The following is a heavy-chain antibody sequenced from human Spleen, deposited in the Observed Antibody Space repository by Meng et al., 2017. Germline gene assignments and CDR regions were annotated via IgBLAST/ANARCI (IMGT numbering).Heavy chain of an antibody. CDR3: VRRINTYGGWFDP. Sequence: QVQLQESGPGLVKPSQTLSLTCTVSGDSIASGDYFWSWVRQPPGEGLEWIANIDYSGTTYYNPSLQSRVIISADTSNNQFALKLTSVTAADTGAYYCVRRINTYGGWFDPWGQGILVTVSS. CDR1: GDSIASGDYF. V-gene: IGHV4-39*01. J-gene: IGHJ5*02. D-gene: IGHD3-16*01. CDR2: IDYSGTT.